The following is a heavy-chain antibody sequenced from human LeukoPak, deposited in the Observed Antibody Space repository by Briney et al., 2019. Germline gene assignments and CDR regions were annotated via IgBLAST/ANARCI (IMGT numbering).Heavy chain of an antibody. CDR1: GGSISSYY. CDR3: ARALSIAVAGLPRNNWFDP. D-gene: IGHD6-19*01. Sequence: SETLSLTCTVSGGSISSYYWSWIRQPPGKGLEWIGYIYYSGSTNYNPSLKNRVTISVDTSKNQSSLKLSSVTAADTTVYYYARALSIAVAGLPRNNWFDPCGQRTLVTVSS. V-gene: IGHV4-59*01. CDR2: IYYSGST. J-gene: IGHJ5*02.